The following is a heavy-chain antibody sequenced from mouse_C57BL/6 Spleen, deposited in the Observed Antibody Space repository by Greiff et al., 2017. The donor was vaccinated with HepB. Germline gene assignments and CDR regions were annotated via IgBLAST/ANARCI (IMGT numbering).Heavy chain of an antibody. CDR2: IWTGGGT. D-gene: IGHD1-1*01. CDR3: ARNRDYGSSYHYYAMDY. CDR1: GFSLTSYA. J-gene: IGHJ4*01. V-gene: IGHV2-9-1*01. Sequence: QVQLQQSGPGLVAPSQSLSITCTVSGFSLTSYAISWVRQPPGKGLEWLGVIWTGGGTNYNSALKSRLSISKDNSKSQVFLKMNSLQTDDTARYYCARNRDYGSSYHYYAMDYWGQGTSVTVSS.